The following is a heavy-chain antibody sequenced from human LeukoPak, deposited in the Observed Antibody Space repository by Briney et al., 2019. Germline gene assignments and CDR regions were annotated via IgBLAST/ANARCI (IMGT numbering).Heavy chain of an antibody. V-gene: IGHV4-59*01. CDR3: ARGQGGTVDY. D-gene: IGHD2-15*01. CDR1: GGSISSYY. Sequence: PSETLSLTCTVSGGSISSYYWSWIRQPPGKGLEWIGYIYYSGSTNYNPSLKSRVTISVDTSKNQFSLKLSSVTAADTAVYYCARGQGGTVDYWGQGTLVTVSS. CDR2: IYYSGST. J-gene: IGHJ4*02.